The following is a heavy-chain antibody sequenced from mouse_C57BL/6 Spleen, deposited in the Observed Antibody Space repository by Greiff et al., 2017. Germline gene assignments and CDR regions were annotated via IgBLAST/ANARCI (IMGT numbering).Heavy chain of an antibody. CDR3: ARHRRGYYFDY. D-gene: IGHD2-14*01. CDR2: ISGGGGNT. CDR1: GFTFSSYT. Sequence: DVKLVESGGGLVKPGGSLKLSCAASGFTFSSYTMSWVRQTPEKRLEWVATISGGGGNTYYPDSVKGRSTFSRDNANNTLYLELRSLRSEDTAVYYCARHRRGYYFDYWGQGTTLTVSS. J-gene: IGHJ2*01. V-gene: IGHV5-9*04.